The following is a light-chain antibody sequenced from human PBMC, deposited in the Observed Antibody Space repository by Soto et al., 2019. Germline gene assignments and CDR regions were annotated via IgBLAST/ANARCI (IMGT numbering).Light chain of an antibody. J-gene: IGKJ4*01. Sequence: DIQMSQSPSTLYASLGDRVTVTCRASQSINTWLAWYQQKPGKATKLLMYKASTLQSGVPSRFSGNGSGTEFTLTISSLQPDDLAIYYCQQYSSSLLTFGGGTKVDIK. CDR1: QSINTW. CDR3: QQYSSSLLT. CDR2: KAS. V-gene: IGKV1-5*03.